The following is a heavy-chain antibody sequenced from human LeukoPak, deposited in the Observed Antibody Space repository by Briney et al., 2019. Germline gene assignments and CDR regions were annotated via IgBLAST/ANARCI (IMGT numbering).Heavy chain of an antibody. D-gene: IGHD4-23*01. CDR1: GVSISSSSYY. J-gene: IGHJ4*02. V-gene: IGHV4-39*01. CDR3: ASDSVVTH. Sequence: SDTLSLTCTLSGVSISSSSYYWGWIRPPPGRGLEWIVCIYYSGRTYYNPSLKRRVTISVDTSKNQFSLKLSSVTASDTAVYYCASDSVVTHWGQGTLVTVSS. CDR2: IYYSGRT.